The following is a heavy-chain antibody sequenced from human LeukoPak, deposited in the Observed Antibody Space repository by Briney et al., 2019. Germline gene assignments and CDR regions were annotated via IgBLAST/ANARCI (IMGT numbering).Heavy chain of an antibody. D-gene: IGHD3-10*01. CDR3: AKESDYYGSGAFDY. CDR2: ISSSGSNI. J-gene: IGHJ4*02. V-gene: IGHV3-48*03. Sequence: QSGGSLRLSCAASGFTFSSYEMNWVRQAPGKGLEWVSYISSSGSNIKYADSVKGRFTISRGNAKNSVYLQMNSLRAEDTAVYYCAKESDYYGSGAFDYWGQGTLVTVSS. CDR1: GFTFSSYE.